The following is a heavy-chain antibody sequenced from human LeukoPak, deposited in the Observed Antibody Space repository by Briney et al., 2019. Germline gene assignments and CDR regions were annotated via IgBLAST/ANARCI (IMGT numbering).Heavy chain of an antibody. D-gene: IGHD4-23*01. CDR3: ARDPGHGGKRG. Sequence: GGSLRLSCAASGFTFDDYAMHWVRQAPGKGLEWVSGISWNSGSIGYADSVKGRFTISRDNAKNSLYLQMNSLRAEDTAVYYCARDPGHGGKRGRGQGTLVTVSS. V-gene: IGHV3-9*01. J-gene: IGHJ4*02. CDR2: ISWNSGSI. CDR1: GFTFDDYA.